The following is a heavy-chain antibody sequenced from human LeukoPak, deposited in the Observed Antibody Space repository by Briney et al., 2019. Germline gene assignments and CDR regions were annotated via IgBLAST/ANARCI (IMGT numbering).Heavy chain of an antibody. J-gene: IGHJ3*02. D-gene: IGHD3-9*01. V-gene: IGHV3-30*04. CDR1: GFTFSSYA. CDR3: AKDIAEILTGYLGVWKSDAFDI. Sequence: PGGSLRLSCAASGFTFSSYAMHWVRQAPGKGLEWVAVISYDGSNKYYADSVKGRFTISRDNSKNTLYLQMNSLRAEDTAVYYCAKDIAEILTGYLGVWKSDAFDIWGQGTMVTVSS. CDR2: ISYDGSNK.